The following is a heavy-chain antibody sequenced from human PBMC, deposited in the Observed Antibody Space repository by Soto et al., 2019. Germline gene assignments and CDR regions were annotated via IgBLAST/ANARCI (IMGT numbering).Heavy chain of an antibody. J-gene: IGHJ4*02. D-gene: IGHD3-9*01. CDR1: GFTFSSYG. CDR2: ISYDGSNK. CDR3: AKELRYFDWHYGYFDY. V-gene: IGHV3-30*18. Sequence: QVQLVESGGGVVQPGRSLRLSCAASGFTFSSYGMHWVRQAPGKGLEWVAVISYDGSNKYYADSVKGRFTISRDNSKNTLYLQMNSLRAEDTGVYYCAKELRYFDWHYGYFDYWGQGTLVTVSS.